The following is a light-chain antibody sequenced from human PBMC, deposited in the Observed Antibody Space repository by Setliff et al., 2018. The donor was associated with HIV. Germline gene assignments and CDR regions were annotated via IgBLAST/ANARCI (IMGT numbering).Light chain of an antibody. Sequence: QSLLTQPPSVSAAARQKVTISCSGTNSNIGSNSLSWYQHLPGTAPRLLIFDNNLRPSGIPVRFSGSKSGTSATLTIAGLQTGDEATYYCGAWDGSLSAYIFGTGTKVTVL. CDR3: GAWDGSLSAYI. CDR1: NSNIGSNS. CDR2: DNN. J-gene: IGLJ1*01. V-gene: IGLV1-51*01.